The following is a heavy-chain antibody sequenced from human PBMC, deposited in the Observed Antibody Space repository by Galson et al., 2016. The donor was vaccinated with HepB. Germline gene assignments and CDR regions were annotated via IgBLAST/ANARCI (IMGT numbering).Heavy chain of an antibody. CDR2: IRSKPNSFAT. J-gene: IGHJ4*02. CDR1: GFVFNDST. CDR3: TASLGYGAYASGK. V-gene: IGHV3-73*01. Sequence: SLRLSCAATGFVFNDSTIQWVRQASGKGLEWIGRIRSKPNSFATAYIASVKGRFTFSRDPSKETAYLQTDSLRTEDTAVYYCTASLGYGAYASGKWGQGTLVTVSA. D-gene: IGHD5-12*01.